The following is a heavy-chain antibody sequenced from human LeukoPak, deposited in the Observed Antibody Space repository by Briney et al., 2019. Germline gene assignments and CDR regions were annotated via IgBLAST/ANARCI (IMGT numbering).Heavy chain of an antibody. Sequence: PGGSLRLSCAASGFTFSSYDMNWVRQAPGKGLEWVSYISTSGSTTYYADSVKGRFTISRDNAKNSLFLQMNSLRAEDTAVYSCARDKTRGLGYSYSKSGNYFDYWGQGTLVTVSS. V-gene: IGHV3-48*03. CDR2: ISTSGSTT. J-gene: IGHJ4*02. D-gene: IGHD5-18*01. CDR3: ARDKTRGLGYSYSKSGNYFDY. CDR1: GFTFSSYD.